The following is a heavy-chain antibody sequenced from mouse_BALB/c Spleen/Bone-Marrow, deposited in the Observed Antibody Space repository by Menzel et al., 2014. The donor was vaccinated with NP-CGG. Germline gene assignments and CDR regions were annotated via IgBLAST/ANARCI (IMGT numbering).Heavy chain of an antibody. Sequence: VKLVESGAELVKPGASVKLSCKASGYTFTSYWMHWVKQRPGQGLKWIGEINPSNGRTNYNEKFKIKATLTVDKSSSTAYMQLSSLTSGDSAVYYCASYRGAYWGQGTLVTVSA. CDR1: GYTFTSYW. CDR3: ASYRGAY. V-gene: IGHV1S81*02. D-gene: IGHD2-12*01. CDR2: INPSNGRT. J-gene: IGHJ3*01.